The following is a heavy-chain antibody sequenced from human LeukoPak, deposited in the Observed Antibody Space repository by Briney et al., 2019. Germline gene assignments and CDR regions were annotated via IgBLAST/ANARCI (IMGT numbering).Heavy chain of an antibody. CDR2: IYTSGST. D-gene: IGHD3-10*01. J-gene: IGHJ5*02. V-gene: IGHV4-4*07. CDR3: ARDLQKYFGAGLGRFDP. CDR1: GGSISSYY. Sequence: SETLSLTCAVSGGSISSYYWSWIRQPAGKGLEWIGRIYTSGSTNYNPSLKSRVTMSVDTSKNQFSLKLSSVTAADTAVYYCARDLQKYFGAGLGRFDPWGQGTLVTVSS.